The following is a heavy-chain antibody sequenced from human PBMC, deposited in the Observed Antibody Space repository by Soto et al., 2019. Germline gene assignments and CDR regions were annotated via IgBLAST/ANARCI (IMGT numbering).Heavy chain of an antibody. J-gene: IGHJ4*02. D-gene: IGHD3-3*01. CDR1: GGSISSYY. V-gene: IGHV4-59*01. Sequence: SETLSLTCTVSGGSISSYYWSWIRQPPGKGLEWIGYIYYSGSTNYNPSLKSRVTISVDTSKNQFSLKLSSVTAADTAVYYCARLGVLRFLDYWGQGTLVTVSS. CDR2: IYYSGST. CDR3: ARLGVLRFLDY.